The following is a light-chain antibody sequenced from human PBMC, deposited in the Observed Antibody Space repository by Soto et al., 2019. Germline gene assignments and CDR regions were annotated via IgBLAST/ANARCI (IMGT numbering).Light chain of an antibody. CDR3: QQYSSLWT. V-gene: IGKV3-20*01. CDR2: GAS. CDR1: PSVSNNY. Sequence: EIVLTQSPGTLSLSPGARAPLSCRASPSVSNNYLAWYQQKPGQAPRLLIYGASSRATGIPDRFSGSGSGTDFTLSISRLEPEDFAVYYCQQYSSLWTFGQGTKVNIK. J-gene: IGKJ1*01.